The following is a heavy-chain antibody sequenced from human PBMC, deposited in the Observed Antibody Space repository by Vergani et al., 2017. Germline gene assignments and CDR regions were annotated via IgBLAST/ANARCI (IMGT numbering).Heavy chain of an antibody. V-gene: IGHV1-69*02. CDR3: ASSIGPDSSSPQR. CDR2: IIPVLGIA. CDR1: GGTFSSYT. D-gene: IGHD6-6*01. J-gene: IGHJ4*02. Sequence: QVQLVQSGAEVKKPGSSVKVSCKASGGTFSSYTISWVRQAPGQGLEWMGRIIPVLGIANYAQKFQGRVTITADKSTSTAYMELSSLRSEDTVVYYCASSIGPDSSSPQRWGQGTLVTVSS.